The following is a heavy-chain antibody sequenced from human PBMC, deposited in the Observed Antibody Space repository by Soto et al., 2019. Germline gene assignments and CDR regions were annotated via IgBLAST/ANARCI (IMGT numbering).Heavy chain of an antibody. CDR1: GFTFSSYA. D-gene: IGHD3-22*01. CDR2: ISGSGGST. V-gene: IGHV3-23*01. CDR3: ATFTQHRDYDSSGYYVPVRN. J-gene: IGHJ4*02. Sequence: TXGSLRLSCAASGFTFSSYAMSWVRQAPGKGLEWVSAISGSGGSTYYADSVKGRFTISRDNSKNTLYLQMNSLRAEDTAVYYCATFTQHRDYDSSGYYVPVRNWGQGTLVTVSS.